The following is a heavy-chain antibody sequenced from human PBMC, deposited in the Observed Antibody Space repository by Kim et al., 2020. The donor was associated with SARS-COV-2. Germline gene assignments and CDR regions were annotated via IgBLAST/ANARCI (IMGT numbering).Heavy chain of an antibody. J-gene: IGHJ4*02. D-gene: IGHD4-17*01. CDR3: APYKANGDSVH. Sequence: GGSLRLSCAASGFTFSSYAMSWVRQAPGKGLEWVSAISGSGGSTYYADSVKGRFTISRDNSKNTLYLQMNSLRAEDTAVYYCAPYKANGDSVHWGQGTLVTVSS. CDR2: ISGSGGST. V-gene: IGHV3-23*01. CDR1: GFTFSSYA.